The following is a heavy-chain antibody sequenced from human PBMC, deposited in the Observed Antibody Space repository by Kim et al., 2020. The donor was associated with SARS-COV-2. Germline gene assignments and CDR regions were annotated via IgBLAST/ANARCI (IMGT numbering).Heavy chain of an antibody. D-gene: IGHD3-10*01. CDR3: ARVMGSGSYYGYNYAMDV. V-gene: IGHV1-8*01. J-gene: IGHJ6*02. CDR2: MNVDSGNT. CDR1: GFSFTSYD. Sequence: ASVKVSCKASGFSFTSYDIYWVRQATGQGLEWMGWMNVDSGNTGYVEKFRGRVMMTRDTSKSTAYMELSSLGSDDTAVYYCARVMGSGSYYGYNYAMDVWGQGTTVTVSS.